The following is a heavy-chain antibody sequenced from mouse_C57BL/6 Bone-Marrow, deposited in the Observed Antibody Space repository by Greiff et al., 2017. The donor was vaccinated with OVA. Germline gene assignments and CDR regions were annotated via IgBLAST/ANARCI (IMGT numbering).Heavy chain of an antibody. CDR1: GFTFSSYG. CDR2: ISSGGSYT. CDR3: ARPYYFDY. V-gene: IGHV5-6*01. Sequence: EVKLMESGGDLVKPGGSLKLSCAASGFTFSSYGMSWVRQTPDKRLEWVATISSGGSYTYYPDSVKGRFTISRDNAKNTLYLQMSSLKSEDTAMYYCARPYYFDYWGQGTTLTVSS. J-gene: IGHJ2*01.